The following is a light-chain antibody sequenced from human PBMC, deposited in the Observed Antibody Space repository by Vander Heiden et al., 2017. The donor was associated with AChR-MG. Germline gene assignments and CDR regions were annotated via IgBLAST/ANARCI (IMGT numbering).Light chain of an antibody. V-gene: IGKV3-15*01. CDR1: QNIGSY. Sequence: EIVMTQSPATLSVSPGERATLSCRASQNIGSYLAWYQRKPGQAPRLLIYAASTRATGIPAKFSGSGSGTEFTLTISSLQSEDFVVYYCRQYNNWPLTFGGGTKVDIK. J-gene: IGKJ4*01. CDR3: RQYNNWPLT. CDR2: AAS.